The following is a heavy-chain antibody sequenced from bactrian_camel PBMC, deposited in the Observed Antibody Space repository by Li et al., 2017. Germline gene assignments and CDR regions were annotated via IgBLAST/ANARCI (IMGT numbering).Heavy chain of an antibody. J-gene: IGHJ4*01. CDR2: IERGSGMT. CDR3: VTEENREPAR. Sequence: HVQLVESGGGLVQPGGSLRLSCADSGFTFSNVWLHWVRQAPGKGFEWLSIIERGSGMTNYAESVKGRFSISRDNARNTGYLQMNSLKVEDTAVYYCVTEENREPARWGQGTQVTVS. CDR1: GFTFSNVW. V-gene: IGHV3S1*01.